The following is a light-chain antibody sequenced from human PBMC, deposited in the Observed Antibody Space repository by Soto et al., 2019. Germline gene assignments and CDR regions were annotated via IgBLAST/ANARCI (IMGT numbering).Light chain of an antibody. CDR1: QSVGSF. J-gene: IGKJ1*01. CDR2: DAS. CDR3: QQSYSSPPT. V-gene: IGKV3-11*01. Sequence: EIVLTQYTGTLSFSPGERATLSCRASQSVGSFLAWYQQKPGQAPRLLIYDASNRATGIPARFSGSGSGTDFTLTISSLQPEDFATYYCQQSYSSPPTFGQGTKVDI.